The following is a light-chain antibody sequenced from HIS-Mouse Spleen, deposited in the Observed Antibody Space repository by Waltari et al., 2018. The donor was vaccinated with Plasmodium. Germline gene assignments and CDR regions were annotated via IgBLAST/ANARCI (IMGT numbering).Light chain of an antibody. Sequence: QSVLTQPPSVSEAPRQRVTISCSGSSSNIVNHALNLYQQLPGKAPKLLIYYDDLLPSGVSDRFSGSKSGTSASLAISGLQSEDEADYYCAAWDDRLNGPVFGGGTKLTVL. J-gene: IGLJ3*02. V-gene: IGLV1-36*01. CDR3: AAWDDRLNGPV. CDR2: YDD. CDR1: SSNIVNHA.